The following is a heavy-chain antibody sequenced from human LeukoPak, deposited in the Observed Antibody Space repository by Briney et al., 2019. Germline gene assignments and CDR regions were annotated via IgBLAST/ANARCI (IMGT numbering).Heavy chain of an antibody. D-gene: IGHD4-23*01. J-gene: IGHJ4*02. CDR1: GFPFDDYD. CDR2: ISGYGGST. CDR3: AKGSGGNSAGLDY. V-gene: IGHV3-43*02. Sequence: PGGSLRLSCAASGFPFDDYDIHWVRQAPGKGLEWVSLISGYGGSTYYADSVKGRFTIYRDNSKNSLYLQMNCLRTEDTALYYCAKGSGGNSAGLDYWGQGTLVTVSS.